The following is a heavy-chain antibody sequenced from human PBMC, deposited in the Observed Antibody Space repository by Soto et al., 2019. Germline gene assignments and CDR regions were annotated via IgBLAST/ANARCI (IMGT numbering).Heavy chain of an antibody. J-gene: IGHJ4*02. D-gene: IGHD6-13*01. CDR1: GGSFSGYY. CDR2: INHSGST. V-gene: IGHV4-34*01. CDR3: ATINGVSSRHRDY. Sequence: PSETLSLTCSVYGGSFSGYYWSWIRQPPGKGLGWIGEINHSGSTNYNPSLKSRVTISVDTSKNQFSLKLSSVTAADTAVYYCATINGVSSRHRDYWGQGTLVTVSS.